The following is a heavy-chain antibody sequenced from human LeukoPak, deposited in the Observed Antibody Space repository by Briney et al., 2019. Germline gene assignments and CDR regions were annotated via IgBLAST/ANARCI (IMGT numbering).Heavy chain of an antibody. D-gene: IGHD5-12*01. CDR1: GYSISSGYY. Sequence: NTSETLSLTCTVSGYSISSGYYWGWIRQPPGKGLEWIGSIYHSGSTYYNPSLKSRVTISVDTSKNQFSLKLSSVTAADTAVYYCAKLRGYSGYDSLYWGQGTLVTVSS. CDR3: AKLRGYSGYDSLY. V-gene: IGHV4-38-2*02. J-gene: IGHJ4*02. CDR2: IYHSGST.